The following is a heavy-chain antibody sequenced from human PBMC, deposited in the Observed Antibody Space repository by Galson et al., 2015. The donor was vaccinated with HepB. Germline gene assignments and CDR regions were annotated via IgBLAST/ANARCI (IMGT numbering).Heavy chain of an antibody. V-gene: IGHV3-15*07. CDR2: IKSKTDGGTT. J-gene: IGHJ5*02. CDR3: TTDRPRSLFDWLLSHGYWFDP. Sequence: SLRLSCAASGFTFSNAWMNWVRQAPGKGLEWVGRIKSKTDGGTTDYAAPVKGRFTISRDDSKNTLYLQMNSLKTEDTAVYYCTTDRPRSLFDWLLSHGYWFDPWGQGTLVTVSS. CDR1: GFTFSNAW. D-gene: IGHD3-9*01.